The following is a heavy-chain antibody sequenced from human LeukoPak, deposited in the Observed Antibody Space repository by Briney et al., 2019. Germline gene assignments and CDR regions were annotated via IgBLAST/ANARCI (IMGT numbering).Heavy chain of an antibody. D-gene: IGHD6-19*01. Sequence: PGGSLRLSCAASGFTFSSYAMHWVRQAPGKGLEWVALISYDGSSKYYADSVKGRFTVSRDNSKSTLYLQMNSLRAEDTAVYYCAKDLSATSRTRHVITVAGSYGDYWGQGTLVTVSS. CDR3: AKDLSATSRTRHVITVAGSYGDY. V-gene: IGHV3-30*04. CDR2: ISYDGSSK. CDR1: GFTFSSYA. J-gene: IGHJ4*02.